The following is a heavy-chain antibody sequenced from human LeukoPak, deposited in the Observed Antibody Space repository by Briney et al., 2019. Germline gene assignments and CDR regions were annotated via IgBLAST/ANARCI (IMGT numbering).Heavy chain of an antibody. J-gene: IGHJ4*02. Sequence: GASVKVSCKASGYTFTGYYMHWVRQAPGQGLEWMGWINPNSGGTNYAQKFQGRVTMTRDTSISTAYMELSRLRSDDTAVYYCARGVLDYDILTGLFSWDQGTLVTVSS. CDR2: INPNSGGT. CDR1: GYTFTGYY. D-gene: IGHD3-9*01. CDR3: ARGVLDYDILTGLFS. V-gene: IGHV1-2*02.